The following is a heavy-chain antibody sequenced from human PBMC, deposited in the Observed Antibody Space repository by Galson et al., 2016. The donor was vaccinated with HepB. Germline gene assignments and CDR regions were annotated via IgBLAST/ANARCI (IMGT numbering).Heavy chain of an antibody. CDR2: ITRSGDAT. V-gene: IGHV3-23*01. D-gene: IGHD1-1*01. CDR1: GFSFSNSG. CDR3: ARDAFNWNGNPEDY. Sequence: SLRLSCAASGFSFSNSGMSWVRQAPGRGLEWVSGITRSGDATHYADSVKGRFTISRDNSKNTLYLQMNSLRGEDTAVYYCARDAFNWNGNPEDYWGQGTLVTVPS. J-gene: IGHJ4*02.